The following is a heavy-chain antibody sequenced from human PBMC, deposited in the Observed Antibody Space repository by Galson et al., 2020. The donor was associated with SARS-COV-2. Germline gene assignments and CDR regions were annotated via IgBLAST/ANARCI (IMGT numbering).Heavy chain of an antibody. Sequence: SETLSLTCTVSGGSISSYYWSWIRQPPGKGLEWIGYLYYSGSTNYNPSLKSRVTISVDTSKNQFSLKLSSVTAADTAVYYCARGNVLRFLEWSLLYYYYYMDVWGKGTTVTVSS. V-gene: IGHV4-59*01. CDR1: GGSISSYY. CDR3: ARGNVLRFLEWSLLYYYYYMDV. CDR2: LYYSGST. J-gene: IGHJ6*03. D-gene: IGHD3-3*01.